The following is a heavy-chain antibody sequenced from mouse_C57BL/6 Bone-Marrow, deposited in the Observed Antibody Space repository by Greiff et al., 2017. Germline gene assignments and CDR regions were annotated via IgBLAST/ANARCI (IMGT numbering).Heavy chain of an antibody. V-gene: IGHV1-81*01. J-gene: IGHJ4*01. CDR3: AKYYYGSSSYAMDY. CDR2: IYPRSGNT. D-gene: IGHD1-1*01. CDR1: GYTFTSYG. Sequence: VQRVESGAELVRPGASVKLSCKASGYTFTSYGISWVKQRTGQGLEWIGEIYPRSGNTYYNEKFKGKATLTADKSSSTAYMQLRSLTSEDSAYYFCAKYYYGSSSYAMDYWGQGTSVTVSS.